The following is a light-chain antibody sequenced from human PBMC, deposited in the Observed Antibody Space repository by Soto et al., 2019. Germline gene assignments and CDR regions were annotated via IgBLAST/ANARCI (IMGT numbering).Light chain of an antibody. CDR3: QQYGNSPGT. V-gene: IGKV3-20*01. J-gene: IGKJ1*01. CDR2: GAS. CDR1: QSVSSSY. Sequence: EIVLPQSPGTLSLSPGARATLSCRASQSVSSSYLAWYQHKPGQTPRLLIYGASSRATGSPDRFSGSGSGTDFTRTISRLEPEECAVDYWQQYGNSPGTFGQGTKVEIK.